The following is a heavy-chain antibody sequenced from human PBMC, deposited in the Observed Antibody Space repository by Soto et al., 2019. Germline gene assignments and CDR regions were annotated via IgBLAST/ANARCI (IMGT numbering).Heavy chain of an antibody. CDR3: AREGKRYYYGSGSYYSYYGMDV. CDR2: INHSGST. D-gene: IGHD3-10*01. Sequence: PSETLSLTCAVYGGSFSGYYWSWIRQPPGKGLEWIGEINHSGSTNYNPSLKSRVTISVDTSKNQFSLKLSSVTAADTAVYYCAREGKRYYYGSGSYYSYYGMDVWGQGTTVT. V-gene: IGHV4-34*01. CDR1: GGSFSGYY. J-gene: IGHJ6*02.